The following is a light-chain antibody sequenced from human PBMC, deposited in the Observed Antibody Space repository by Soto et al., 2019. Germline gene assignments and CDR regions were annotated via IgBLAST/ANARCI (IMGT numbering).Light chain of an antibody. J-gene: IGKJ4*01. CDR3: QHSYGTPRS. Sequence: DIQMTQSPSSLSASVEDRVTITCRASQSISSYLNWYQQKPGKAPKLLIYAASTLQSGVPSRFSGSGSGTDFTLTISSLQPEDFATYYCQHSYGTPRSFGGGTQVDIK. CDR1: QSISSY. CDR2: AAS. V-gene: IGKV1-39*01.